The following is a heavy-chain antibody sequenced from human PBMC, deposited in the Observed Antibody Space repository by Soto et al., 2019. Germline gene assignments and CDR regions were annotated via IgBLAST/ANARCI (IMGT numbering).Heavy chain of an antibody. V-gene: IGHV3-7*01. Sequence: GGSLRLSCAASGFTFSSYWMSWVRQAPGKGLEWVANIKQDGSEKYYVDSVKGRFTISRDNAKNSLYLRMNSLRAEDTAVYYCARDGGLDYYDSSGYYDYWGQGTLVTVSS. J-gene: IGHJ4*02. CDR2: IKQDGSEK. D-gene: IGHD3-22*01. CDR3: ARDGGLDYYDSSGYYDY. CDR1: GFTFSSYW.